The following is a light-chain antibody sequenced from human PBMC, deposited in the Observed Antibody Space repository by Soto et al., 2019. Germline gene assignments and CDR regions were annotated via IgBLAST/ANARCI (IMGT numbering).Light chain of an antibody. J-gene: IGKJ2*01. CDR1: QSVASN. CDR2: GAT. CDR3: QQYQNGPPRYT. V-gene: IGKV3-15*01. Sequence: EIVMTQSPASLSVSPGDGATLSCRASQSVASNVAWYQQKPGQGPRLIIHGATTRAVGVPARFSGSGSGTDFTITINGRQAEDFAVYYWQQYQNGPPRYTFGPGTKLQI.